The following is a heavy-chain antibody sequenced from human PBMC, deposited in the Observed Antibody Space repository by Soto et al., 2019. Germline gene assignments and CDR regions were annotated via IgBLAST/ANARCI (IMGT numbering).Heavy chain of an antibody. V-gene: IGHV3-48*03. CDR2: IHPGGQTI. J-gene: IGHJ3*01. D-gene: IGHD2-15*01. Sequence: GSLRLSCAASGFTFSSSEMYWVRQAPGKGLEWISYIHPGGQTIFYAESVKGRFTISRDNAKHSVYLQMNSLRAEDTAVYYCARRGSRWGRGTKVTVSS. CDR1: GFTFSSSE. CDR3: ARRGSR.